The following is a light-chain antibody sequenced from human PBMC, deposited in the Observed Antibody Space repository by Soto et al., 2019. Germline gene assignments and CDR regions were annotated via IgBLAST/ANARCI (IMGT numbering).Light chain of an antibody. CDR2: DND. Sequence: QSVLTQPPSASGTPGQRVTISASGSSSNIGSNTVSWYQQVPGTAPKLLIYDNDERPSGVPGRFSGSKSGTSASLAISGLQSEDEADYYRATWDDSRNGYVFGPGTKVTVL. CDR1: SSNIGSNT. V-gene: IGLV1-44*01. CDR3: ATWDDSRNGYV. J-gene: IGLJ1*01.